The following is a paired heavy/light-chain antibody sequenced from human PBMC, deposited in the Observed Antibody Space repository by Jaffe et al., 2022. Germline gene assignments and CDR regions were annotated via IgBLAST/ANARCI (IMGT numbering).Heavy chain of an antibody. CDR2: IKNDGSIT. CDR3: ARATLAGAGVAFDY. V-gene: IGHV3-74*01. CDR1: GFTFSDYW. J-gene: IGHJ3*01. D-gene: IGHD3-10*01. Sequence: EVQLVESGGGLVQPGGSLRLSCAASGFTFSDYWIHWVRQAPGKGLVWVSRIKNDGSITRYADSVKGRFTISRDNAKNTLYLQMNSLRTDDTAVYYCARATLAGAGVAFDYWGRGTMVTVSS.
Light chain of an antibody. CDR3: ISYTSTTTYV. Sequence: QSALTQPASVSGSPGQSITIPCTGTSSDVGGYNYVSWYQQHPGKAPKLMIYEVSNRPSGVSIRFSGSKSGNTASLTISGLQPEDEADYYCISYTSTTTYVFGTGTQVTVL. J-gene: IGLJ1*01. CDR2: EVS. CDR1: SSDVGGYNY. V-gene: IGLV2-14*01.